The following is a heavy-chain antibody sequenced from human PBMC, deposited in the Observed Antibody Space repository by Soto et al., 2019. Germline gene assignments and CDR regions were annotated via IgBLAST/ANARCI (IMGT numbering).Heavy chain of an antibody. CDR2: LYDVFGS. J-gene: IGHJ3*01. D-gene: IGHD1-1*01. CDR3: ASWHEREHAYDV. V-gene: IGHV3-53*01. CDR1: GLTVSGTKY. Sequence: DVQLVESGGGLIQPGESLRLSCAALGLTVSGTKYVAWVRQAPGKGLEWVSALYDVFGSFYADSVKGRFTTSSDRSKSTVYLQMNDLRPDDTAVYYCASWHEREHAYDVWGKGTTVIVSS.